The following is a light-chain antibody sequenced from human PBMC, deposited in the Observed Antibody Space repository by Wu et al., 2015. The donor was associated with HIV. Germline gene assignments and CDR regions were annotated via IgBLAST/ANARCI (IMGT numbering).Light chain of an antibody. V-gene: IGKV3-20*01. CDR1: QSVSISY. CDR2: GAS. CDR3: QQYGRSPRT. J-gene: IGKJ2*01. Sequence: EIVLTQSPGTLSLSPGERATLSCRASQSVSISYLAWYQQKPGQAPRLLIYGASSRATGIPDRFSGSGSGTDFTLTISRLEPEDFAVYYCQQYGRSPRTFGQGTKAGDQT.